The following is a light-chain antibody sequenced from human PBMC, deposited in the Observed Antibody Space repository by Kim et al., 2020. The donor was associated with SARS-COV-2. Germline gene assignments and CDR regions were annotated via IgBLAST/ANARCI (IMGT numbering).Light chain of an antibody. CDR3: QAWDSSTVV. V-gene: IGLV3-1*01. CDR1: TLGDKY. J-gene: IGLJ2*01. CDR2: QDT. Sequence: VSPGQTASITCSGDTLGDKYAFWYQQKPGQSPVLVIYQDTKRPSGIPERFSGSNSGNTATLTISGTLPMDEADYYCQAWDSSTVVFGGGTKLTVL.